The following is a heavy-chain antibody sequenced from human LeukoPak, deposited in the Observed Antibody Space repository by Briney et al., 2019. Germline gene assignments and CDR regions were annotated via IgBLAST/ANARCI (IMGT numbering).Heavy chain of an antibody. Sequence: ASVKVSCKASGYTFTSYAMHWLRQAPGQRLEWMGWINAGNGNTKYSQKFQGRVTITRDTSASTAYMELSSLRSEDTAVYYCASRTSSSWYFACFDYWGQGTLVTVSS. CDR1: GYTFTSYA. CDR2: INAGNGNT. CDR3: ASRTSSSWYFACFDY. V-gene: IGHV1-3*01. D-gene: IGHD6-13*01. J-gene: IGHJ4*02.